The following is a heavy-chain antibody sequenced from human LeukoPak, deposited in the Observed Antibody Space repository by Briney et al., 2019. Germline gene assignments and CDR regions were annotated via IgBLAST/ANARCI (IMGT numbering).Heavy chain of an antibody. Sequence: SETLSPTCTVSGGSISSSSYYWGWIRQPPGKGLEWIGSIYYSGSTYYNPSLKSRVTISVDTSKNQFSLKLSSVTAADTAVYYCARGVIVVVPEAFDIWGQGTMVTVSS. D-gene: IGHD3-22*01. V-gene: IGHV4-39*07. CDR2: IYYSGST. J-gene: IGHJ3*02. CDR1: GGSISSSSYY. CDR3: ARGVIVVVPEAFDI.